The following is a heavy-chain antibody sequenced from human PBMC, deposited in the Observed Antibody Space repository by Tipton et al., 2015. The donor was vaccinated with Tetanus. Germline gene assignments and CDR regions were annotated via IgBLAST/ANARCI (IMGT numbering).Heavy chain of an antibody. CDR1: DGSSRNYY. J-gene: IGHJ3*01. V-gene: IGHV4-59*07. CDR3: AGSQSWFAFDV. Sequence: TLSLTCSVSDGSSRNYYWSWIRQPPGKGLEWIGNIYSSGSANYNPPLRSRVTISVAASKDRFSLKMISVTPADTAVYYCAGSQSWFAFDVXGQGTIVTVSS. D-gene: IGHD3-10*01. CDR2: IYSSGSA.